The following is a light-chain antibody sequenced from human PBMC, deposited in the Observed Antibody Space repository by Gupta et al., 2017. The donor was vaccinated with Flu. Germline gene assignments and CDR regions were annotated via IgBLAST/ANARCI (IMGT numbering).Light chain of an antibody. CDR2: ATS. CDR1: QSITNF. CDR3: QQRDIAPYT. J-gene: IGKJ2*01. Sequence: DTQMTQSPSSLSASVGDRVTITCRASQSITNFLNWYQHKAGKAPKLLIYATSTLQSGVPSRFNGSGSGTEFTLTISSLQPEDFATYYCQQRDIAPYTFGQGTTLEIK. V-gene: IGKV1-39*01.